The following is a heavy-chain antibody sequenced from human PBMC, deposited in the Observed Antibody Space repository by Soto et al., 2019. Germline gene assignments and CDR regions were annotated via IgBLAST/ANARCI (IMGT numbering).Heavy chain of an antibody. Sequence: GGSLRPSCAASGFTFSNYGMDWVRQAPGKGLEWVAFTSDDGSNKYYADSMKGRFTMSRDNSKRTLYLQMNSLRVEDTAVYYCTKRRNVLRFLEWSSGMEVWGPGTTGTVSS. J-gene: IGHJ6*02. CDR3: TKRRNVLRFLEWSSGMEV. V-gene: IGHV3-30*18. CDR2: TSDDGSNK. D-gene: IGHD3-3*01. CDR1: GFTFSNYG.